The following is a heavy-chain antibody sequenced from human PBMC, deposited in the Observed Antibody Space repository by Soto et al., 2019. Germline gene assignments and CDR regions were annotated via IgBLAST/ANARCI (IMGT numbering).Heavy chain of an antibody. CDR2: ISYSGST. J-gene: IGHJ3*01. D-gene: IGHD3-9*01. Sequence: SETLSLTCTVSGGSISGYYWSWIRQSPEKGLEYIGYISYSGSTNYNPSLKSRVTTSLDTSKNQFSLRLSSVTAADTAIYYCASLNFDILTGYYAFDLWGQGTMVTVSS. V-gene: IGHV4-59*08. CDR1: GGSISGYY. CDR3: ASLNFDILTGYYAFDL.